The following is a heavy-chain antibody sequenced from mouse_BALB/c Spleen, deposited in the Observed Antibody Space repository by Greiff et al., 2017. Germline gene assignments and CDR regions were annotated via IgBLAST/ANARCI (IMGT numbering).Heavy chain of an antibody. CDR2: IYPYNGGP. Sequence: EVQLQQSGPELVKPGASVKISCKASGYTFTDYNMHWVKQSHGKSLEWIGYIYPYNGGPGYNQKFQSKATLTVDNSSSTAYMELRSLTSEDSAVYYCARCYYGYDGFAYWGQGTLVTGSA. D-gene: IGHD2-2*01. V-gene: IGHV1S29*02. CDR1: GYTFTDYN. J-gene: IGHJ3*01. CDR3: ARCYYGYDGFAY.